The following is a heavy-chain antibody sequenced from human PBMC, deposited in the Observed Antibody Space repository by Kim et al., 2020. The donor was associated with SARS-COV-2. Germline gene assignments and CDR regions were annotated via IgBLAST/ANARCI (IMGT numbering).Heavy chain of an antibody. D-gene: IGHD5-12*01. CDR2: IYYIGNT. J-gene: IGHJ4*02. V-gene: IGHV4-30-2*01. Sequence: SETLSLTCSVSGGSISSGGYSWSWVRQPPGKGLEWIGYIYYIGNTYFNPSLRSRVTISLDRSKNQFSLKLSSMTAADTAVYYCARLAGRDGYNYPHYFDYWGQGTPVAVSS. CDR3: ARLAGRDGYNYPHYFDY. CDR1: GGSISSGGYS.